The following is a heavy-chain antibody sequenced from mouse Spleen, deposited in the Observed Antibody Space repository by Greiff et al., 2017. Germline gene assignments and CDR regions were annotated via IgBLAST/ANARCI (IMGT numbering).Heavy chain of an antibody. J-gene: IGHJ2*01. CDR2: INPSTDYT. V-gene: IGHV1-7*01. Sequence: VKVVESGAELAKPGASVKMSCKASGYTFTSFWMHWVKQRPGQGLEWIGYINPSTDYTEYNQIFKDKATLTADKSSSTAYMQLSSLTSEDSAVYYCAIITPDYWGQGTTLTVSS. CDR1: GYTFTSFW. D-gene: IGHD1-2*01. CDR3: AIITPDY.